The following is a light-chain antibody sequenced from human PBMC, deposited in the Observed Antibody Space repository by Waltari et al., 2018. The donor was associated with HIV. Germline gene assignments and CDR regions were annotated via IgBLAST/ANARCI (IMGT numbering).Light chain of an antibody. Sequence: QSVLTQPPSVSAAPGQQVTIACSGSNSNVGNTYLSWYQQLPGTAPKLLIYDSDKRPSGIPDLFSGSKSGTSATLGITGLQTGDGANYYCVTWDTRLRAVVFGGGTKLTVL. V-gene: IGLV1-51*01. CDR3: VTWDTRLRAVV. J-gene: IGLJ3*02. CDR1: NSNVGNTY. CDR2: DSD.